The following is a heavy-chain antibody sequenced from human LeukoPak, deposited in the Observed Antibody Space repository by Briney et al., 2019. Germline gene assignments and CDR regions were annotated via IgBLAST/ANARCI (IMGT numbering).Heavy chain of an antibody. V-gene: IGHV4-59*08. D-gene: IGHD2-15*01. Sequence: KPSETLSLTCTVSDGSISSYWWSWIRQPPGKGLEWIGYIYYSGSTRYNPSLKSRVTMSIDTSKNQFSLKLTSVTAADTAVYYCATSSGGILFDYWGQGTLVTASS. J-gene: IGHJ4*02. CDR1: DGSISSYW. CDR2: IYYSGST. CDR3: ATSSGGILFDY.